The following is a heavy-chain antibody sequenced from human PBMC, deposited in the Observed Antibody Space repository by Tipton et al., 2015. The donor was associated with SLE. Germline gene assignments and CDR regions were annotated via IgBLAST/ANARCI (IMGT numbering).Heavy chain of an antibody. CDR2: ISYDGSKK. CDR1: GFTFSSYA. J-gene: IGHJ6*02. Sequence: SLRLSCAASGFTFSSYAMHWVRQAPGKGLEWVAVISYDGSKKYYADSVKGRFTISRDNAKNSLYLQMNSLRAEDTAVYYCARGYIVVVDGSSYGMDVWGPGTPVAVPS. CDR3: ARGYIVVVDGSSYGMDV. V-gene: IGHV3-30*04. D-gene: IGHD2-21*01.